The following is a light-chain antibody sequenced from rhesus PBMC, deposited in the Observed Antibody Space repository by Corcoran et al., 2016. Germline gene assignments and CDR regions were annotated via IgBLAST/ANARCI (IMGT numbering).Light chain of an antibody. J-gene: IGKJ1*01. CDR1: QGISSW. V-gene: IGKV1-22*01. CDR2: KAS. CDR3: QQYSSRPTWT. Sequence: DIQMTQSPSSLSASVGDTVTITCRASQGISSWLAWYQQKPGKAPKLLDYKASSLQSGVPSRFSGSGSGTDVTLTISSLQSEDFATYYCQQYSSRPTWTFGQGTKVEIK.